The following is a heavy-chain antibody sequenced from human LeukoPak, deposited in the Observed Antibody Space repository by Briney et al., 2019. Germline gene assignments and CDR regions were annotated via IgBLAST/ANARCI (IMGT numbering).Heavy chain of an antibody. D-gene: IGHD2-2*01. CDR2: INHSGST. CDR3: ARCVPGENWFDP. V-gene: IGHV4-34*01. Sequence: SETLSLTCAVYGGSFSGYYWSWIRQPPGKGLEWIGEINHSGSTNYNPSLKSRVTISVDTSKNQFSLKLSSVTAADTAVYYCARCVPGENWFDPWGQGTLVTVSS. J-gene: IGHJ5*02. CDR1: GGSFSGYY.